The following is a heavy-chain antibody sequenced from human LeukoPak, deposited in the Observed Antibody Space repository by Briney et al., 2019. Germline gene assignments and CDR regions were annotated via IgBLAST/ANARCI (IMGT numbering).Heavy chain of an antibody. CDR1: GYTFTSYG. D-gene: IGHD3-22*01. CDR3: ARGYYDSSGYYQFDY. V-gene: IGHV1-18*01. Sequence: ASVKVSCTASGYTFTSYGISWVRQAPGQGLEWMGWISAYNGNTNYAQKLQGRVTMTTDTSTSTAYMERRSLRSEDTAVYYCARGYYDSSGYYQFDYWGQGTLVTVSS. CDR2: ISAYNGNT. J-gene: IGHJ4*02.